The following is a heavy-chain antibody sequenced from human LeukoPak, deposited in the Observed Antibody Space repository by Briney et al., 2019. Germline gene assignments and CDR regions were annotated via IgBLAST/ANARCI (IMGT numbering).Heavy chain of an antibody. CDR1: GGSFSGYY. Sequence: SETLSLTCAVYGGSFSGYYWSWIRQPPGKGLEGIGEINHSGSTNYNPSLKSRVTISVDTSKNQFSLKLSSVTAADTAVYYCRREEGFRELLGYYYYMDVWGKGTTVTVSS. J-gene: IGHJ6*03. CDR3: RREEGFRELLGYYYYMDV. V-gene: IGHV4-34*01. CDR2: INHSGST. D-gene: IGHD3-10*01.